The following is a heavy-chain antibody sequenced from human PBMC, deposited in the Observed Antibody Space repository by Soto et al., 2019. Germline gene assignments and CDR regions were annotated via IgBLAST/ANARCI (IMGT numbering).Heavy chain of an antibody. D-gene: IGHD2-21*01. J-gene: IGHJ3*02. V-gene: IGHV1-69*02. CDR2: IIPMLGIA. Sequence: QVQLVQSGAEVKKPGSAVKVSCKDSGGTFSTYSMFWVRQAPGQGLEWMGRIIPMLGIANYAQKFQGRVTIHADKTPGTAYMELSSLRSEDTALYYCTIGSWSGEVFDIWGQGTMVTVSS. CDR3: TIGSWSGEVFDI. CDR1: GGTFSTYS.